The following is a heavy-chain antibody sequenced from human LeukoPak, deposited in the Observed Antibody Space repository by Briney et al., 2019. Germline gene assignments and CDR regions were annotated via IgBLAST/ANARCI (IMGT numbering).Heavy chain of an antibody. Sequence: SETLSLTCAVYGGSFSDYYWSWLRQHPGKGLEWIGYIYYSGSTYYNPSLKSRVTISVDTSKNQFSLKLSSVTAADTAVYYCTRDVPRSSGYPDNWGQGTLVTVSS. V-gene: IGHV4-31*11. J-gene: IGHJ4*02. D-gene: IGHD3-22*01. CDR2: IYYSGST. CDR3: TRDVPRSSGYPDN. CDR1: GGSFSDYY.